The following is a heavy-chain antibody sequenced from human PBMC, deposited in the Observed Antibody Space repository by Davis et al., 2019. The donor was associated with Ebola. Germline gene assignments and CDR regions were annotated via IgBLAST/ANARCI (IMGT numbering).Heavy chain of an antibody. D-gene: IGHD2-8*01. CDR3: ARLMGFNNFYYGVDV. J-gene: IGHJ6*02. Sequence: PGGSLRLSCKASGYFFSSTFYWIGWVRQMPGKGPEWMGIIYPVDSDTRYSPSFEGHVTISTDKSISIAYLQWDSLKDSDSGMYYCARLMGFNNFYYGVDVWGQGTTVIVSS. CDR1: GYFFSSTFYW. V-gene: IGHV5-51*01. CDR2: IYPVDSDT.